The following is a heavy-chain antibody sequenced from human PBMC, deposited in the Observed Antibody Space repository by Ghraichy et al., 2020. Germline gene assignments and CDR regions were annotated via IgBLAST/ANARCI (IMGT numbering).Heavy chain of an antibody. V-gene: IGHV6-1*01. CDR1: GDSVSSNSAA. CDR2: TYYRSKWYN. CDR3: AREVDCSGGSCYSGAGFGLDP. J-gene: IGHJ5*02. D-gene: IGHD2-15*01. Sequence: SQTLSLTCAISGDSVSSNSAAWNWIRQSPSRGLEWLGRTYYRSKWYNDYAVSVKSRITINPDTSKNQFSLQLNSVTPEDTAVYYCAREVDCSGGSCYSGAGFGLDPWGQGTLVTVSS.